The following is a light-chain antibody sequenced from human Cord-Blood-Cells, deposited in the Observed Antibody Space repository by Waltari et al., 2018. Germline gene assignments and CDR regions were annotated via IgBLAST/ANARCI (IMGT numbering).Light chain of an antibody. Sequence: EIVMTQSPAPLSVSPGERATLSCRASQCVSSNLAWYQQKPGQAPRLLIYGASTRATGIPARFSGSGSGTEFTLTISSLQSEDFAVYYCQQYNNWPPTWTFGQGTKVEIK. V-gene: IGKV3-15*01. CDR1: QCVSSN. CDR3: QQYNNWPPTWT. J-gene: IGKJ1*01. CDR2: GAS.